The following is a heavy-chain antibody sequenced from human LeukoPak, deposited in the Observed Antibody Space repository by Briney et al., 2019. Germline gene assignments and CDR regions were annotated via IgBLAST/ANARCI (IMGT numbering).Heavy chain of an antibody. D-gene: IGHD3-3*02. Sequence: PGGSLRLSCAASGFTFSSYGMSWVRQAPGKGLEWVSATSSSDAGTYHAESVRGRFTISRDNSKNTQYLQMNSLRADDAAVYFCARDYILPLETDNGDGFAIWGQGTVVTVSS. CDR3: ARDYILPLETDNGDGFAI. CDR2: TSSSDAGT. J-gene: IGHJ3*02. V-gene: IGHV3-23*01. CDR1: GFTFSSYG.